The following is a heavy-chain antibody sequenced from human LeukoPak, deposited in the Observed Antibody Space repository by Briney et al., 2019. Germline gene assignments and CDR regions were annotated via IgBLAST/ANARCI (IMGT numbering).Heavy chain of an antibody. J-gene: IGHJ4*02. CDR3: ARHGLLWFGESFDY. Sequence: PSETLSLTCTVSGGSISSSSYYWGWIRQPPGKGLEWIGSIYYSGSTCYNPSLKSRVTISVDTSKNQFSLKLSSVTAADTAVYYCARHGLLWFGESFDYWGQGTLVTVSS. CDR2: IYYSGST. D-gene: IGHD3-10*01. V-gene: IGHV4-39*01. CDR1: GGSISSSSYY.